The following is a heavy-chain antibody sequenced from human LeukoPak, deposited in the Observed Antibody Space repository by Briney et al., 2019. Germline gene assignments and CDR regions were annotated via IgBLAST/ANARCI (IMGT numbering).Heavy chain of an antibody. J-gene: IGHJ4*02. CDR2: ISGSGRQT. CDR3: AKHLRTHVWFFDY. CDR1: GFTFSSYA. D-gene: IGHD3-9*01. Sequence: GGALRLSCAASGFTFSSYALSWVRQAPGKGPELVSLISGSGRQTEYGDSVKGRFTISRDNSKNTLSLQINSLKAEDTAIYYCAKHLRTHVWFFDYWGQGTLVTVSS. V-gene: IGHV3-23*01.